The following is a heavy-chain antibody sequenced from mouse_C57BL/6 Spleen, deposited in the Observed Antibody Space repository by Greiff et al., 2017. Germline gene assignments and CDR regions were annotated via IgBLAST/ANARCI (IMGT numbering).Heavy chain of an antibody. D-gene: IGHD1-1*01. J-gene: IGHJ2*01. CDR1: GYTFTSYW. Sequence: QVQLQQPGAELVKPGASVQLSCKASGYTFTSYWMHWVKQRPGQGLEWIGMIHPNSGSTNYNEKFKSKATLTVDKSSSTAYMQLSSLTSEDSAVYYCARSYGAHYFDYWGQGTTLTVSS. CDR3: ARSYGAHYFDY. V-gene: IGHV1-64*01. CDR2: IHPNSGST.